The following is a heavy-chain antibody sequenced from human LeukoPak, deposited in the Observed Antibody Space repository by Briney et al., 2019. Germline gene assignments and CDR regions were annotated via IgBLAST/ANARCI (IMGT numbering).Heavy chain of an antibody. CDR2: ISGSGVAT. D-gene: IGHD6-13*01. CDR3: AKDWGYSSSQGYYFDY. Sequence: GGSLRLSCAASGFTFSNYAVSWVRQAPGKGLEWVSGISGSGVATYSADSIKGRFTISRDNSKNTLYLQMNSLRAEDTAVYYCAKDWGYSSSQGYYFDYWGQGTLVTVSS. V-gene: IGHV3-23*01. CDR1: GFTFSNYA. J-gene: IGHJ4*02.